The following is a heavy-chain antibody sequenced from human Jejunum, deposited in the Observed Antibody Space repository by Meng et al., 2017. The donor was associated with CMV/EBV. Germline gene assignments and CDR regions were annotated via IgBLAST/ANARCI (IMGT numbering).Heavy chain of an antibody. CDR3: AREGLVGDLRYFDL. CDR1: AYTFAGYY. J-gene: IGHJ2*01. V-gene: IGHV1-2*06. Sequence: QVQLVQSGAEVKKPGASVKVSCKASAYTFAGYYMQWVRQAPGQGLEGMGRINPNSGGANYAQKFQGRVTMTRDTSISTAYMELSRLRSDDTAVYYCAREGLVGDLRYFDLWGRGTLVTVSS. CDR2: INPNSGGA. D-gene: IGHD3-16*01.